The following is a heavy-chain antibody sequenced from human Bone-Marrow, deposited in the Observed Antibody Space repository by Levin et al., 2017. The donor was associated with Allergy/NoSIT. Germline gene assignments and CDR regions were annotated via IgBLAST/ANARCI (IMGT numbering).Heavy chain of an antibody. D-gene: IGHD3-10*01. CDR2: IHSTGSS. V-gene: IGHV4-39*01. Sequence: SETLSLTCSVSGDSIDGPIYSWGFIRQPPGTGLQWIGNIHSTGSSHYNPSLKSRLTISADTSKRQFSLRLRSVTAADTAIYYCVTAFPSGSYPFVNWGQGTLVTVSS. CDR3: VTAFPSGSYPFVN. J-gene: IGHJ4*02. CDR1: GDSIDGPIYS.